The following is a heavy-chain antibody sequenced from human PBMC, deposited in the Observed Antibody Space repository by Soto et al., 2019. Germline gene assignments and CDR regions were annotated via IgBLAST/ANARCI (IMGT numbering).Heavy chain of an antibody. Sequence: QVQLQESGPGLVKPSQTLSLTCTVSGGSISSGVYYWSWIRQHPGKGLEWIGYIFHSGTPYYNPSLKSRLTISVHTSKNQFSLKLSSVTAADTAVYYCARDRRMVTNLGGYYYYSMDVWGQGTTVTVSS. CDR3: ARDRRMVTNLGGYYYYSMDV. V-gene: IGHV4-31*03. D-gene: IGHD5-18*01. J-gene: IGHJ6*02. CDR2: IFHSGTP. CDR1: GGSISSGVYY.